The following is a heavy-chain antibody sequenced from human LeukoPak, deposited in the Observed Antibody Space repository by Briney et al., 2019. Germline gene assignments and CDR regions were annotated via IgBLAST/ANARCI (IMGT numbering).Heavy chain of an antibody. CDR3: ARDLERPASY. D-gene: IGHD2-2*01. CDR2: IRYDGSNK. CDR1: GFTFSSYG. J-gene: IGHJ4*02. Sequence: GGSLRLSCAASGFTFSSYGMHWVRQAPGKGLEWVAFIRYDGSNKYYADSVKGRFTISRDNAKNSLYLQMNSLRAEDTAIYYCARDLERPASYWGQGTLVTVSS. V-gene: IGHV3-30*02.